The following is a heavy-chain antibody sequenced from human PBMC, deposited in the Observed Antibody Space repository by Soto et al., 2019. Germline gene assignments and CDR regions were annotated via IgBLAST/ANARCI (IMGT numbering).Heavy chain of an antibody. V-gene: IGHV1-18*01. Sequence: QVQLVQSGAEVKKPGASVKVSCKASGYTFTSYGISWVRQAPGQGLEWMGWISAYNGNTNYAQKLQGRVTVTTDTSTSTAYMELRSLRSDDTVVYYCARDRGHVLRYFDWLSDAFDIWGQVTMVTVSS. D-gene: IGHD3-9*01. CDR1: GYTFTSYG. J-gene: IGHJ3*02. CDR3: ARDRGHVLRYFDWLSDAFDI. CDR2: ISAYNGNT.